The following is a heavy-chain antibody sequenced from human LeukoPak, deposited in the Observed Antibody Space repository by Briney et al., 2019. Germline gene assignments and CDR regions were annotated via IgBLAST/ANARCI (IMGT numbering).Heavy chain of an antibody. CDR2: INPSGGST. CDR1: GYTFTSYY. Sequence: EASVKVSCKASGYTFTSYYMHWVRQAPGQGLEWMGIINPSGGSTSYAQKLQGRVTMTRDTSTSTVYMELSSLRSEDTAVYYCARMHHDSSGYYYAYFQHWGQGTLVTVSS. V-gene: IGHV1-46*01. J-gene: IGHJ1*01. D-gene: IGHD3-22*01. CDR3: ARMHHDSSGYYYAYFQH.